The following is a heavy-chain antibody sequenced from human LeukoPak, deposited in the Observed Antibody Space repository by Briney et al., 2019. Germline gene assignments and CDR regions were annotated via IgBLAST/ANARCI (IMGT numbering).Heavy chain of an antibody. CDR3: AKCSSTSCALYYFDY. Sequence: GALRLSCPASGFTFTSYAMSWVRPAPGKGVDGVSGISGSGGSTYYADSVKGRFTISRDNSKNTLYLQMNSLRAEDTAVYYCAKCSSTSCALYYFDYWGQGTLVTVSS. D-gene: IGHD2-2*01. J-gene: IGHJ4*02. V-gene: IGHV3-23*01. CDR1: GFTFTSYA. CDR2: ISGSGGST.